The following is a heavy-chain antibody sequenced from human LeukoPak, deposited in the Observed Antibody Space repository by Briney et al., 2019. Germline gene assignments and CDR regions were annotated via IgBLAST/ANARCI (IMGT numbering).Heavy chain of an antibody. CDR2: IYPNSGGT. V-gene: IGHV1-2*02. CDR3: ARDTGYSSGWYRYYYYMDV. CDR1: GYTFTVYY. J-gene: IGHJ6*03. Sequence: ASVKVSCKASGYTFTVYYMHWVRQAPGQGLEWMGWIYPNSGGTKYAQKFRGRVTMTRDKSISTAYLELSRLRSDDTAVYYCARDTGYSSGWYRYYYYMDVWGKGTTVTVSS. D-gene: IGHD6-19*01.